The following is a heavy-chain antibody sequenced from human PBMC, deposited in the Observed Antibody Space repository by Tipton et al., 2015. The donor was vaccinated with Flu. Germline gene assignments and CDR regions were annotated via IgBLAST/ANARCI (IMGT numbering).Heavy chain of an antibody. D-gene: IGHD3-3*01. CDR3: ARLGYDFWSGYSNWCDP. CDR1: GYTFTSYD. V-gene: IGHV1-8*01. CDR2: MNPNSGNT. J-gene: IGHJ5*02. Sequence: QVQLVQSGAEVKKPGASVKVSCKASGYTFTSYDINWVRQATGQGLEWMGWMNPNSGNTGYAQKFQGRVTMTRNTSISTAYMELSSLRSEDTAVYYCARLGYDFWSGYSNWCDPWGQGTLVTVSS.